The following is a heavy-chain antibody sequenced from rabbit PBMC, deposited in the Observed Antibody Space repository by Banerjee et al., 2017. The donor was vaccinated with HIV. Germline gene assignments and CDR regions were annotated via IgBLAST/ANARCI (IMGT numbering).Heavy chain of an antibody. CDR3: TRDLAGVIGRHFGL. D-gene: IGHD4-1*01. V-gene: IGHV1S45*01. CDR2: IYTGSGSA. J-gene: IGHJ4*01. CDR1: GFSFSSSYW. Sequence: QELLEESGGDLVKPEGSLTLTCTASGFSFSSSYWICWVRQAPGKGLEWIACIYTGSGSALYVGWAKDRFTISKTSSTSVTLQMTSLTPADTATYFCTRDLAGVIGRHFGLWGPGTLVTVS.